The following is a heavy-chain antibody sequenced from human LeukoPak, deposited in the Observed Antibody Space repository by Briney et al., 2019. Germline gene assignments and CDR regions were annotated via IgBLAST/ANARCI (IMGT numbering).Heavy chain of an antibody. Sequence: SETLSLTCTVSGGSISSGDYYWSWIRQPPGKGLEWIGYIYYSGNSYYNSSLKSRVTIEVDTSKNQFSLKLSSVTAADTAVYYCARDAAQNWFDPWGQGSLVTVSS. V-gene: IGHV4-30-4*01. J-gene: IGHJ5*02. CDR1: GGSISSGDYY. CDR3: ARDAAQNWFDP. CDR2: IYYSGNS.